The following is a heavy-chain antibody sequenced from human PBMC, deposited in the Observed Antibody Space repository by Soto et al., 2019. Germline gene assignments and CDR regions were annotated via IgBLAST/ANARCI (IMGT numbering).Heavy chain of an antibody. D-gene: IGHD3-16*02. J-gene: IGHJ6*02. Sequence: QVQLVQSGAEVQKPGSSVKVSCKASGGTFSSYAISWVRQAPGQGLEWMGGIIPIFGTANYAQKFQGRVTITADESTSTAYMELSSLRSEDTAVYYCAREGYYDYVWGSYRSDYYGMDVWGQGTTVTVSS. V-gene: IGHV1-69*01. CDR1: GGTFSSYA. CDR2: IIPIFGTA. CDR3: AREGYYDYVWGSYRSDYYGMDV.